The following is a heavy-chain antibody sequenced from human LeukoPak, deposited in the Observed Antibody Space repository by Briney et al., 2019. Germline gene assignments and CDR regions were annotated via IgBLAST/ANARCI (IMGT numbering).Heavy chain of an antibody. Sequence: PSETLSLTCTVSGGSISSSSYYWGWLRQPPGKGLEWIGSIYYSGSTYYNPSLKSRVTISVDTSKNQFSLKLSSVTAADTAVYYCAIKAYGDYLYYFDYWGQGTLVTVSS. D-gene: IGHD4-17*01. CDR1: GGSISSSSYY. V-gene: IGHV4-39*01. J-gene: IGHJ4*02. CDR3: AIKAYGDYLYYFDY. CDR2: IYYSGST.